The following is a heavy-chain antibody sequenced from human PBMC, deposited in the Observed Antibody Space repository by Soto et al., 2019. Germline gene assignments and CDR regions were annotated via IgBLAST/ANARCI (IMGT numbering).Heavy chain of an antibody. Sequence: EVQLVESGGGLVKPGGSLRLSCAASGFTFNTYDMNWVRQAPGKGLGWVSSISSSSSYIYYADSVKGRFTISRDNAKNSLYLQMNSLRAEDTAVYYCAVTLGTYRPFDYWGQGTLVTVSS. CDR1: GFTFNTYD. D-gene: IGHD1-7*01. J-gene: IGHJ4*02. CDR2: ISSSSSYI. CDR3: AVTLGTYRPFDY. V-gene: IGHV3-21*01.